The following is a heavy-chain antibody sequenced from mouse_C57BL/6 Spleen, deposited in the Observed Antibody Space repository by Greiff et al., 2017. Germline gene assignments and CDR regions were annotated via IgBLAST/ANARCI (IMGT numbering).Heavy chain of an antibody. CDR2: IDPEDGDT. CDR3: TTQSSITTVVATRDD. D-gene: IGHD1-1*01. CDR1: GFNIKDYY. V-gene: IGHV14-1*01. J-gene: IGHJ2*01. Sequence: VQLQQSGAELVRPGASVKLSCTASGFNIKDYYMHWVKQRPEQGLEWIGRIDPEDGDTEYAPKFQGKATMTADTSSNTASLQLSSLTSEDTAVYYCTTQSSITTVVATRDDWGQGTTLTVSS.